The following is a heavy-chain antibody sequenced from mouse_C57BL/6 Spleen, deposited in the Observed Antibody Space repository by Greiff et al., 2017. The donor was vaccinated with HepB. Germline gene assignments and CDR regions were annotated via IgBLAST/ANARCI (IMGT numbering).Heavy chain of an antibody. CDR3: ARDSPYYSNYYFDY. D-gene: IGHD2-5*01. CDR2: ISDGGSYT. CDR1: GFTFSSYA. Sequence: EVMLVESGGGLVKPGGSLKLSCAASGFTFSSYAMSWVRQTPERRLEWVATISDGGSYTYYPDNVKGRFTISRDNAKNNLYLQMSHLKSEDTAMYYCARDSPYYSNYYFDYWGQGTTLTVSS. V-gene: IGHV5-4*01. J-gene: IGHJ2*01.